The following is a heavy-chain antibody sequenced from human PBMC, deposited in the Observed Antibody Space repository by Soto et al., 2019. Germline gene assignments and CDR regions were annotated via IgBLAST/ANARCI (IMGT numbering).Heavy chain of an antibody. D-gene: IGHD3-16*01. CDR3: TEDILPGGADV. Sequence: SLRLACVASAFSSHHHAIHWVRQVPGKGLEWVSGIHCNNGATGYADSVKGRFTIFKDNVKNSVYLQMNSLRTDDTAFYYCTEDILPGGADVWGQGTTVTVSS. V-gene: IGHV3-9*02. J-gene: IGHJ6*02. CDR1: AFSSHHHA. CDR2: IHCNNGAT.